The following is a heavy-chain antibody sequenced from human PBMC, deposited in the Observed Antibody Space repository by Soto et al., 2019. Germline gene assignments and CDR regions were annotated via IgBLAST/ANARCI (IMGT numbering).Heavy chain of an antibody. D-gene: IGHD4-17*01. J-gene: IGHJ6*02. CDR2: IYYSGST. CDR3: TSTTPVTSDSYSYYGMDV. V-gene: IGHV4-31*03. Sequence: PSETHSLTSTVSGGSSISGGYYWSWIRQHPGKGLEWIGYIYYSGSTFYNPSLKSRVTISVDTSKNHFSLKLSSVTAADTAVYYCTSTTPVTSDSYSYYGMDVWGQGTTVTVSS. CDR1: GGSSISGGYY.